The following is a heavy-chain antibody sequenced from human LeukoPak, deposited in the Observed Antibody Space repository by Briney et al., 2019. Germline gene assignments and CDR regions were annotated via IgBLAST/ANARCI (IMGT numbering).Heavy chain of an antibody. CDR2: ISGSGGST. CDR1: GFTFSSYA. V-gene: IGHV3-23*01. D-gene: IGHD2-15*01. J-gene: IGHJ4*02. CDR3: AKDWAHGYDPTFFSGASMLFDY. Sequence: HPGGSLRLSCAASGFTFSSYAMSWVRQAPGKGLEWVSAISGSGGSTYYADSVKGRFTISRDNSKNTLYLQMNSLRAEDTAVYYCAKDWAHGYDPTFFSGASMLFDYWGQGILVTVSS.